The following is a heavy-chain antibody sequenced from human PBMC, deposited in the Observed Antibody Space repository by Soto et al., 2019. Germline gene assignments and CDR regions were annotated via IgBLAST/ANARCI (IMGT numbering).Heavy chain of an antibody. CDR2: IYYSGST. Sequence: QVQLQESGPGLVKPSETLSLTCTVSGGSISYYYWSWIRQPPGKGLEWVGYIYYSGSTNYNPSLKSRLTISVDTSNNQFSLKLNSVTAADTAVYYCARHRSDSGSRTFDYWGQGTLVTVSS. V-gene: IGHV4-59*08. CDR1: GGSISYYY. CDR3: ARHRSDSGSRTFDY. D-gene: IGHD3-10*01. J-gene: IGHJ4*02.